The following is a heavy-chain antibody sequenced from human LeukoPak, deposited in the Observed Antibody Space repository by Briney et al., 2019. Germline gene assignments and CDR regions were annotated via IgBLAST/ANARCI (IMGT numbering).Heavy chain of an antibody. V-gene: IGHV1-69*05. J-gene: IGHJ3*02. Sequence: SVKVSCKASGGTFSSYAISGVRQAPGQGLEWMGRIIPIFGTANYAQKFQGRATITTDESTSTAYMELSSLRCEDTAVYYCAVVPITMIVVVMEAFDIWGQGTMVTVSS. CDR3: AVVPITMIVVVMEAFDI. CDR2: IIPIFGTA. D-gene: IGHD3-22*01. CDR1: GGTFSSYA.